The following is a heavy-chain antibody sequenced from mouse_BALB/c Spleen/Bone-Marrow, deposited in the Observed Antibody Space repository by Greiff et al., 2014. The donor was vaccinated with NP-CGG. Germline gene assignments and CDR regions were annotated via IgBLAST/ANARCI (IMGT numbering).Heavy chain of an antibody. CDR1: GYTFTNYY. D-gene: IGHD1-1*02. J-gene: IGHJ1*01. Sequence: LVESGPELVMPGTSAKISCKASGYTFTNYYLHWVKQRPGQGLEWIGWIYPGNVDTKYNEKFKGKATLTADESSSTAYMQLSSLTSEDSAVYFCAREVGRGGYFDVWGAGTTVTVSS. CDR3: AREVGRGGYFDV. CDR2: IYPGNVDT. V-gene: IGHV1S56*01.